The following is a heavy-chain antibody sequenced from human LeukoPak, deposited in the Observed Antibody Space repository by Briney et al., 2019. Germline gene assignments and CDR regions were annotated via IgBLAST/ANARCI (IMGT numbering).Heavy chain of an antibody. J-gene: IGHJ5*02. CDR2: INHSGST. V-gene: IGHV4-34*01. CDR3: ARMYSSSWYGWFDP. CDR1: GVSFSGYY. D-gene: IGHD6-13*01. Sequence: SETLSLTCAVYGVSFSGYYWSWIRQPPGKGLEWIGEINHSGSTNYNPSLKSRVTISVDTSKSQFSLKLSSVTAADTAVYYCARMYSSSWYGWFDPWGQGTLVTVSS.